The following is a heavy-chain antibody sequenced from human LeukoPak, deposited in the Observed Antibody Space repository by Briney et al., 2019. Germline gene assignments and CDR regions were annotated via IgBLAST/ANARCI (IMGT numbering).Heavy chain of an antibody. CDR3: ARGPPPDFDY. J-gene: IGHJ4*02. Sequence: SETLSHTCTVSGDSISSYYWSWVRQPAGKGLEWIGRIHPSGSTNYNPSLKSRVTLSVDTSMNQYSLKLSSVTAADTAVYYCARGPPPDFDYWGRGTLVTVSS. V-gene: IGHV4-4*07. CDR2: IHPSGST. CDR1: GDSISSYY.